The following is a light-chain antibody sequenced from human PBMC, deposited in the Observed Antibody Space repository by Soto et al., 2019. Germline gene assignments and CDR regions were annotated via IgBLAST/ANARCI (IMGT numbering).Light chain of an antibody. V-gene: IGKV1-12*01. CDR3: QQANTFPPT. CDR2: AAS. CDR1: QDISSW. J-gene: IGKJ4*01. Sequence: DIQMTQSPSSVSASVGDRVTVTCRASQDISSWLAWYQQKPGKAPKLLISAASSLQSGVPSRFSGSGSGTDFTLTIDSLQPEDFVTYYCQQANTFPPTFGGGTKVEIK.